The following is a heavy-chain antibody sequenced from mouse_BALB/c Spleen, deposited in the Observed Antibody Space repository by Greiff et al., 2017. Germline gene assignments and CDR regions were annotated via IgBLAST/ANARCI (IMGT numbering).Heavy chain of an antibody. Sequence: DVKLVESGGGLVQPGGSLRLSCATSGFTFTDYYMSWVRQPPGKALEWLGFIRNKANGYTTEYSASVKGRFTISRDNSQSILYLHMNTLRAEDSANYYCARYYEDEGYWYMDDWGAGTTVTVSS. CDR1: GFTFTDYY. J-gene: IGHJ1*01. V-gene: IGHV7-3*02. CDR3: ARYYEDEGYWYMDD. CDR2: IRNKANGYTT. D-gene: IGHD2-3*01.